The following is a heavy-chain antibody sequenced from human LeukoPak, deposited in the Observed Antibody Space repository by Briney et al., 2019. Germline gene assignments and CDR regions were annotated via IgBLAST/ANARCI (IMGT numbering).Heavy chain of an antibody. V-gene: IGHV4-4*09. J-gene: IGHJ4*02. D-gene: IGHD2-2*01. CDR1: GASISSYY. CDR3: ARHRSPSSLSFFDI. CDR2: IYTSETT. Sequence: SEALSLTCTVSGASISSYYWSWIRQPPGKGLEWIGYIYTSETTNFNPALRSRVTISIDTSKNQVSLRLSSVTAAHTALYYCARHRSPSSLSFFDIWGQGMLVIVSS.